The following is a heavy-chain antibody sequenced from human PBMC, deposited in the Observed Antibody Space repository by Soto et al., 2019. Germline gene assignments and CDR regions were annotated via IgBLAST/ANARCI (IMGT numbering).Heavy chain of an antibody. Sequence: QVQLQESGPGLVKPLQTLSLTCTVSGGSISSGDYYWSWIRQPPGKGLEWIGYIYYSGSTYYNPSLKSRVTISVDTSKNQFSLKLSSVTAADTAVYYCARGFSGSYVFDAFDIWGQGTMVTVSS. V-gene: IGHV4-30-4*01. CDR2: IYYSGST. J-gene: IGHJ3*02. D-gene: IGHD1-26*01. CDR3: ARGFSGSYVFDAFDI. CDR1: GGSISSGDYY.